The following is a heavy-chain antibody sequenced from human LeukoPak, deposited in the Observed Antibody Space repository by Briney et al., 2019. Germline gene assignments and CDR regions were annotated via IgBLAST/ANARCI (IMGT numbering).Heavy chain of an antibody. Sequence: PSETLSLTCTVSGASVSSNSYHWSWVRQAPGKGLEWVANIKRDGSERYYVDSVKGRFTISRDDAKNSLHLQMNSLRAEDTAVYYCARGRAYCSGDTCRLYYFDYWGQGTLVTVSS. D-gene: IGHD2-15*01. CDR1: GASVSSNS. CDR2: IKRDGSER. V-gene: IGHV3-7*03. CDR3: ARGRAYCSGDTCRLYYFDY. J-gene: IGHJ4*02.